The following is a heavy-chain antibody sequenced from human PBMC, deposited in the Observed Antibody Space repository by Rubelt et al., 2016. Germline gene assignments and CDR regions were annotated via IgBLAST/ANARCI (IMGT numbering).Heavy chain of an antibody. Sequence: QVQLQQWGAGLLKPSETLSLTCAVYGGSFSGYYWSWIRQPPGKGLEWIGEITHSGSTNSNPSLRGSCTISVDSSKTQFSLKLSSVPAADTAVYYCARTVWSGYYYYYGMDVWGQGTTVTVSS. CDR3: ARTVWSGYYYYYGMDV. D-gene: IGHD3-3*01. J-gene: IGHJ6*02. V-gene: IGHV4-34*01. CDR2: ITHSGST. CDR1: GGSFSGYY.